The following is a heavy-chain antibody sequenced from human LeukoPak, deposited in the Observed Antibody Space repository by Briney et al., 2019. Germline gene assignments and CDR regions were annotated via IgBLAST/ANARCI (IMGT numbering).Heavy chain of an antibody. CDR3: ARARGLPYWYFDL. J-gene: IGHJ2*01. CDR2: INTDGSST. V-gene: IGHV3-74*01. D-gene: IGHD5-12*01. Sequence: GGSLRLSCAASGFTFSSYWMHWVRQAPGKGLVWVSRINTDGSSTSYADSVKGRFTISRDNAKNTLYLQMNSLRAEDTAVYYCARARGLPYWYFDLWGRGTLVTVSS. CDR1: GFTFSSYW.